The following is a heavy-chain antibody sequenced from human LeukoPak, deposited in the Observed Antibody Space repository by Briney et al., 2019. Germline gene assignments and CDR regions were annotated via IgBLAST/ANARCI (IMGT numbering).Heavy chain of an antibody. V-gene: IGHV1-46*01. CDR1: GYTFASYY. CDR3: ARDLRRPGMGQYNWFDP. CDR2: INPSGGST. Sequence: ASVKVSCKASGYTFASYYMHRVRQAPGQGLEWMGIINPSGGSTSYAQKFQGRVTMTRDTSTSTVYMELSSLRSEDTAVYYCARDLRRPGMGQYNWFDPWGQGTLVTVSS. J-gene: IGHJ5*02. D-gene: IGHD5-24*01.